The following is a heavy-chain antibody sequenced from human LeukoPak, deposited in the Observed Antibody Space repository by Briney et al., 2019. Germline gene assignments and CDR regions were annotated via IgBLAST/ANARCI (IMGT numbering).Heavy chain of an antibody. D-gene: IGHD3-16*01. Sequence: GGSLRLSCAASGFTFDDYDMSWVRQAPGKGLEWVSDINWNGGSTGYADSVKGRFTISRDNAKNSLYLEMSSLRAEDTALYYCAREEGGYFDYWGQGTLVTVSP. J-gene: IGHJ4*02. CDR2: INWNGGST. V-gene: IGHV3-20*04. CDR3: AREEGGYFDY. CDR1: GFTFDDYD.